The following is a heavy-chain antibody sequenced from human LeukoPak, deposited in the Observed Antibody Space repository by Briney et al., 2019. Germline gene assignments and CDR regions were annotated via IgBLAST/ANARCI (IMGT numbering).Heavy chain of an antibody. Sequence: SETLSLTCTVSGGSISSYYWSWIRQPPGKGLEWIGYIYSSGNTNYNPSLKSRVTISVDTSKNQFSLKLSSVTAADTAVYYCARHFCSSANCYYLDPWGQGALVTVSS. D-gene: IGHD2-2*01. V-gene: IGHV4-59*08. CDR2: IYSSGNT. CDR3: ARHFCSSANCYYLDP. CDR1: GGSISSYY. J-gene: IGHJ5*02.